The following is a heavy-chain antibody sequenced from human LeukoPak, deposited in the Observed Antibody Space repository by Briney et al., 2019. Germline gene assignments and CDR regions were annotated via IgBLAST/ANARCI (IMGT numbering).Heavy chain of an antibody. CDR2: IIPIFGTA. CDR3: ARETRYYYDSSGYYYFY. D-gene: IGHD3-22*01. CDR1: GGTFSSYA. J-gene: IGHJ4*02. V-gene: IGHV1-69*05. Sequence: SVKFSCKASGGTFSSYAISWVRQAPGQGLEWMGRIIPIFGTANYAQKFQGRVTITTDESTSTAYMEPSSLRSEDTAVYYCARETRYYYDSSGYYYFYWGQGTLVTVSS.